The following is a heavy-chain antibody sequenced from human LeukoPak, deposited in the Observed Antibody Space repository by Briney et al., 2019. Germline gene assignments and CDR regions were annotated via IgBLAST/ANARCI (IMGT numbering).Heavy chain of an antibody. CDR3: AGHGGPIDY. CDR2: INHSGST. J-gene: IGHJ4*02. CDR1: GGSFSGYY. V-gene: IGHV4-34*01. Sequence: SETLSLTCAVYGGSFSGYYWSWIRQPPGKGLEWIGEINHSGSTNYNPSLKSRVTISVDTSKNQFSLKLSSMTAADTAVYYCAGHGGPIDYWGQGTLVTVSS. D-gene: IGHD4-17*01.